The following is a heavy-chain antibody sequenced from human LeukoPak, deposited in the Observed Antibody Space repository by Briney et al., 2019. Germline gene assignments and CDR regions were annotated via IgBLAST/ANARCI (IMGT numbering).Heavy chain of an antibody. D-gene: IGHD4-23*01. CDR2: IYYTGST. CDR1: GDSVSTDNYY. V-gene: IGHV4-31*03. CDR3: ARLYGGGINYFDH. J-gene: IGHJ4*02. Sequence: PSKTLSLTCSVSGDSVSTDNYYWSWVRQHPGEGLEWIAYIYYTGSTYCNPSLRSRVTMSIDTSKNQFSLRLSSVTAADTAVFYCARLYGGGINYFDHWGQGALVTVSS.